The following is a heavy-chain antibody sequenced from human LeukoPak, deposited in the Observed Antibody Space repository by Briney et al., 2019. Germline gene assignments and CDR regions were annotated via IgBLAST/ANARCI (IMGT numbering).Heavy chain of an antibody. CDR1: GFTFSSYG. V-gene: IGHV3-30*18. D-gene: IGHD4-23*01. Sequence: GGPLRLSCAASGFTFSSYGMHWVRQAPGKGLEWVAVISYDGSNKYYADSVKGRFTISRDNSKNTLYLQMNSLRAEDTAVYYCAKDGNLPNWFDPWGQGTLVTVSS. CDR2: ISYDGSNK. CDR3: AKDGNLPNWFDP. J-gene: IGHJ5*02.